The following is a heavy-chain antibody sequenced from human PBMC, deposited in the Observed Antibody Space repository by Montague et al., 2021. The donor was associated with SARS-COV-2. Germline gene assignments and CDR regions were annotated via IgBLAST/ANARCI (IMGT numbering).Heavy chain of an antibody. CDR1: GGSFSGYS. D-gene: IGHD2-21*02. CDR3: ERRSRVVTAMLALMTSLKSWFDP. CDR2: INHSGST. V-gene: IGHV4-34*01. Sequence: SETLSLTCAVYGGSFSGYSWSWIRQPPGKGMEWIGEINHSGSTNYNPSLKSRVTISVDTSKNQFSLRLSSVTAADTAVYYCERRSRVVTAMLALMTSLKSWFDPWGQGTLVTVSS. J-gene: IGHJ5*02.